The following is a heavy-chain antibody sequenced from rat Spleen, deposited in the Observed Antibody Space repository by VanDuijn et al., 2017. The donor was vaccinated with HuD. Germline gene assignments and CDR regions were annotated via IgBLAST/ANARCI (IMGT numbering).Heavy chain of an antibody. CDR2: ISYDGSST. Sequence: EVQLVETGGGLVQPGRSLKLSCAASGFTFSDYNMAWVRQAPKKGLEWVATISYDGSSTYYRDSVKGRFTISRDNAKSTLYLQMDSLRSEDTATYYCARHYNNYGVMDAWGKGASVTVSS. V-gene: IGHV5-7*01. D-gene: IGHD1-10*01. CDR1: GFTFSDYN. J-gene: IGHJ4*01. CDR3: ARHYNNYGVMDA.